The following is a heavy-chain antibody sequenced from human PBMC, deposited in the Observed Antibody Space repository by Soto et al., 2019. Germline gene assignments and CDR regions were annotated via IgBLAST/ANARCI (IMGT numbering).Heavy chain of an antibody. J-gene: IGHJ4*02. Sequence: EAQLLESGGGLVQPGGSLRVSCAASGFSFDTYAMSWVRQAPGKGLEWVSTISGSGGNTYYADSVKGRFTISRDNSKNIPYLQMTSLRAEDTALYYCAKLGMNTINRDYWGQGTQVTVSS. CDR3: AKLGMNTINRDY. V-gene: IGHV3-23*01. D-gene: IGHD5-12*01. CDR1: GFSFDTYA. CDR2: ISGSGGNT.